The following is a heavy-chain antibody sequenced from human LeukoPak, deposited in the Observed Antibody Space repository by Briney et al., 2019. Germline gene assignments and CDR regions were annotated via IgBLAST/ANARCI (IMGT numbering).Heavy chain of an antibody. CDR2: ISAYNGNT. J-gene: IGHJ4*02. D-gene: IGHD2-15*01. CDR3: ARDYCSGGSCHIFDY. Sequence: ASVKVSCKASGYTFTSYGISWVRQAPGQGLEWMGWISAYNGNTNYAQKLQGRVTMTTDTSTSTAYMELRSLRSDDTAVYYCARDYCSGGSCHIFDYWGQATLVTVSS. V-gene: IGHV1-18*01. CDR1: GYTFTSYG.